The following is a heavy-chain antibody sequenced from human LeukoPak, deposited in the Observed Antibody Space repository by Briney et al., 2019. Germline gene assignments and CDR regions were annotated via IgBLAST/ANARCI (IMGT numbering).Heavy chain of an antibody. Sequence: SETLSLTCTVSGGSISSSSYYWGWIRQPPGKGLEWIGSIYYSGSTYYNPSLKSRVTISVDTSKNQFSLRLSSVTAADTAVYYCARFRDTVNIIDSWGQGTLVTVSS. CDR2: IYYSGST. D-gene: IGHD5-24*01. V-gene: IGHV4-39*07. J-gene: IGHJ4*02. CDR3: ARFRDTVNIIDS. CDR1: GGSISSSSYY.